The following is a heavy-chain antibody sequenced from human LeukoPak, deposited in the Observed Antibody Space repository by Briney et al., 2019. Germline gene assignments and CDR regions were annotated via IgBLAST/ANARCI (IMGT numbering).Heavy chain of an antibody. V-gene: IGHV1-24*01. Sequence: ASVKVSCTVSGYTLTELSMHWVRQAPGKGLEWMGGFDPEDGETIYAQKFQGRVTMTEDTSTDTAYMELSSLRSEDTAVYYCATADHYYGSGSYFHWGQGTLVTVSS. CDR3: ATADHYYGSGSYFH. CDR1: GYTLTELS. J-gene: IGHJ4*02. D-gene: IGHD3-10*01. CDR2: FDPEDGET.